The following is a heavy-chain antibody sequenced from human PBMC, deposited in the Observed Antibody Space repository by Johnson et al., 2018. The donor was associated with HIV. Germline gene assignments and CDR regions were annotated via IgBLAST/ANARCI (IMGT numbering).Heavy chain of an antibody. CDR3: ARGIAAAAMTLHAFDI. CDR2: INSDGSST. V-gene: IGHV3-74*02. D-gene: IGHD6-13*01. Sequence: VQLVESGGGLVHPGGSLRLSCAASGFTFDDYAMHWVRQAPGKGLVWVSRINSDGSSTSYADSVKGRFTISRDNSKNTLYLQMNSLRAEDTAVYYCARGIAAAAMTLHAFDIWGQGAVVTVPS. CDR1: GFTFDDYA. J-gene: IGHJ3*02.